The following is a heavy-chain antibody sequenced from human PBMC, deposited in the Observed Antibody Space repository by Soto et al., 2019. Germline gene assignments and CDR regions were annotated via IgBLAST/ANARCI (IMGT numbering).Heavy chain of an antibody. CDR1: GFTFSSYA. CDR3: AKDQEDSYGSQIIYNWFDP. V-gene: IGHV3-23*01. D-gene: IGHD5-18*01. CDR2: ISGSGGST. J-gene: IGHJ5*02. Sequence: GGSLRLSCAASGFTFSSYAMSWVRQAPGKGLEWVSAISGSGGSTYYADSVKGRFTISRDNSKNTLYLQMNSLRAEDTAVYYCAKDQEDSYGSQIIYNWFDPWGQGTLVTVSS.